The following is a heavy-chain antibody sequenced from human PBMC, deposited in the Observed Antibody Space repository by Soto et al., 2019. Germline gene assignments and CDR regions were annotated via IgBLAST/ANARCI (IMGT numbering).Heavy chain of an antibody. CDR3: ARDGGGDATIRY. V-gene: IGHV1-69*01. CDR1: GGSFSNFV. D-gene: IGHD3-16*01. CDR2: IIPNFGTP. J-gene: IGHJ4*02. Sequence: QVQLVQSGAEVKKPGSSVKVSCKASGGSFSNFVISWVRQAPGQGLEWMGGIIPNFGTPNYAQKFQGKVTITADETTTTAYLELSGLTSEDTSVYYCARDGGGDATIRYWGQGTLVTVSS.